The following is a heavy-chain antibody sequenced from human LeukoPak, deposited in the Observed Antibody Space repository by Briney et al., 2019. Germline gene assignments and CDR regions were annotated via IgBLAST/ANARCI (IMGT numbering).Heavy chain of an antibody. CDR1: GVTFSSYW. J-gene: IGHJ1*01. V-gene: IGHV3-74*01. CDR3: VREGIGEYFQH. CDR2: INSDGSST. Sequence: GGSLRLSCAASGVTFSSYWMHWVRQAPGKGLAWVSRINSDGSSTTYADSVKGRFTISRDNAKNTLYLQMNSLRAEDTAVYYCVREGIGEYFQHWGQGTLVTVSS. D-gene: IGHD6-13*01.